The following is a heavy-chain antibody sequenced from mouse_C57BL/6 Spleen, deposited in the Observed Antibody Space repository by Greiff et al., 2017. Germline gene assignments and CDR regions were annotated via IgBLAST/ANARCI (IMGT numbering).Heavy chain of an antibody. J-gene: IGHJ4*01. CDR2: IYPGSGST. V-gene: IGHV1-55*01. CDR3: ARGGLRQNYYAMGY. CDR1: GYTFTSYW. D-gene: IGHD2-12*01. Sequence: QVQLQQPGAELVKPGASVKMSCKASGYTFTSYWITWVKQRPGQGLEWIGDIYPGSGSTNYNEKFKSKATLTVDTSSSTPYMQLSSLTSEDSAVYYCARGGLRQNYYAMGYWGQGTSVTVST.